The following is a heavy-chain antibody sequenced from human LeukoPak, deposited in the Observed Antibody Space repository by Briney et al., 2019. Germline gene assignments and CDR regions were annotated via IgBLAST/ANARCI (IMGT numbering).Heavy chain of an antibody. V-gene: IGHV4-59*01. CDR3: ARGGAFSSSWYVDY. D-gene: IGHD6-13*01. CDR2: IFYSGST. CDR1: HGSISGFH. J-gene: IGHJ4*02. Sequence: SETLSLTCTVSHGSISGFHWSWIRQPPGKGLEWIGYIFYSGSTNYNPSLKSRVTISVDTSRNKVSLKLSSVTPADTAVYYCARGGAFSSSWYVDYWGQGTLVTVST.